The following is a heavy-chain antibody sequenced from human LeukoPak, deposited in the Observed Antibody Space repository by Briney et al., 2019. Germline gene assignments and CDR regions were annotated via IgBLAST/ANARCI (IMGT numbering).Heavy chain of an antibody. J-gene: IGHJ4*02. V-gene: IGHV3-53*01. CDR1: GFTVSSNY. Sequence: PGGSLRLSCAASGFTVSSNYLNWVRQAPGKGLEWVSIIYSGGSTYYADSVKGRFTISRDNSKNTLYLQMNSLTAEDTAVYYCARWDSSGYHKYYFDYWGQATLVTVSS. CDR3: ARWDSSGYHKYYFDY. CDR2: IYSGGST. D-gene: IGHD3-22*01.